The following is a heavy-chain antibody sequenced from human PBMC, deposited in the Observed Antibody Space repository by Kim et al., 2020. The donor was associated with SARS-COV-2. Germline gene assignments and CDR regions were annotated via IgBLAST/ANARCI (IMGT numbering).Heavy chain of an antibody. J-gene: IGHJ4*02. V-gene: IGHV5-51*01. CDR3: ARHTNDRFWSGYYDVVDY. CDR2: IHPHDSGT. D-gene: IGHD3-3*01. CDR1: GYSFSNYW. Sequence: GESLKISCKGSGYSFSNYWIGWVRQMPGKSLEWMGVIHPHDSGTRYNPSFQGQVTFSADKSVNTAYLQWSSLKASDTAMYYCARHTNDRFWSGYYDVVDYWGQGTPVTVSS.